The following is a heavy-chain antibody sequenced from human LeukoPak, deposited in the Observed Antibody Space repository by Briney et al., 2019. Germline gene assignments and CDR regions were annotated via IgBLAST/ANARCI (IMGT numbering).Heavy chain of an antibody. V-gene: IGHV3-23*01. Sequence: GGSLRLSCAASGFTFSSYEMNWVRQAPGKGLEWFSGISGSGGATYYADSVKGRFTISRDDPHNTLYLQMNSLRAEDTAVYFCARGGVDYYGSGTYYLMYYFDYWGQGALVTVSS. CDR2: ISGSGGAT. J-gene: IGHJ4*02. D-gene: IGHD3-10*01. CDR3: ARGGVDYYGSGTYYLMYYFDY. CDR1: GFTFSSYE.